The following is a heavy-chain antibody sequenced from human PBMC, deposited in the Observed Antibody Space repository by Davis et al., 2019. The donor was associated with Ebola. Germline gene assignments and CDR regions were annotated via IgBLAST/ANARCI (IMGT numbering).Heavy chain of an antibody. CDR3: ARHGAPRRWGWFDF. D-gene: IGHD6-6*01. V-gene: IGHV5-51*01. J-gene: IGHJ5*01. Sequence: GESLKISCKGSGYTFSDYWIGWVRQLPGKGLEWMGLIYPDDSETRYSPSFQGQVTISADKSISTAYLQWTSLKASDTAIYYCARHGAPRRWGWFDFWGQGTLVTVSS. CDR1: GYTFSDYW. CDR2: IYPDDSET.